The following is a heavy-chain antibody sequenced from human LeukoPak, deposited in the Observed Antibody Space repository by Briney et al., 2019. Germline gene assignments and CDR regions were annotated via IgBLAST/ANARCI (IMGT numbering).Heavy chain of an antibody. J-gene: IGHJ4*02. D-gene: IGHD5-24*01. CDR3: ASSRDGYNRVY. V-gene: IGHV4-38-2*02. CDR2: IYHSGST. CDR1: GYSISSGYY. Sequence: PSETLSLTCTVSGYSISSGYYWGWIRQPPGKGLEWIGSIYHSGSTYYNPSLKSRVTISVDTSKNQFSLKLSSVTAADTAVYYCASSRDGYNRVYWGQGTLVTVSS.